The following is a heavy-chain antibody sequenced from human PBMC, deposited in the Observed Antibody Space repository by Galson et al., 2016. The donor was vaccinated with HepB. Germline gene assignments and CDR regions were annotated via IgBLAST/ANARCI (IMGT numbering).Heavy chain of an antibody. Sequence: RLSCAVSGFTFSSYAMSWVRQAPGKGLEWVSGIIGSGASTWYADSVKGRFTISRDNTKNTLYVQMNSLRPEDTAVYYCARGKIAAAGTPINWFDPWGQGTQVTVSS. V-gene: IGHV3-23*01. CDR3: ARGKIAAAGTPINWFDP. D-gene: IGHD6-13*01. J-gene: IGHJ5*02. CDR1: GFTFSSYA. CDR2: IIGSGAST.